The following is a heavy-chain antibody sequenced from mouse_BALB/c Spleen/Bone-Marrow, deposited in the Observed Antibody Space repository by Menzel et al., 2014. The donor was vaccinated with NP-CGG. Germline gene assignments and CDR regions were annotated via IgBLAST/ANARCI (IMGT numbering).Heavy chain of an antibody. J-gene: IGHJ4*01. CDR3: AREKFITTATDAMDH. CDR1: GFSLTSYG. D-gene: IGHD1-2*01. V-gene: IGHV2-9*02. Sequence: VQLVESGPGLVAPSQSLSITCTVSGFSLTSYGVHWVRQPPGKGLEWLGVIWAGGSTNHNSALMSRLSISKDNSKSQVFLKMNSLQTDDTAMYYCAREKFITTATDAMDHWGQGTSVTVSS. CDR2: IWAGGST.